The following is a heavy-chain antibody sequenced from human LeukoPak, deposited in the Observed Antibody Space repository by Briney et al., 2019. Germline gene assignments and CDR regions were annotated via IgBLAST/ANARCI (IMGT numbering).Heavy chain of an antibody. V-gene: IGHV1-2*02. CDR3: ARVSSFFEVNFDY. D-gene: IGHD2/OR15-2a*01. CDR1: GYNFAHN. CDR2: INPKNGGT. J-gene: IGHJ4*02. Sequence: ASVKVSCKASGYNFAHNIHWVRQAPGQGHEFMGWINPKNGGTKYAQNFQGRVTMTRDTSISTVYMELSSLGSDDTAVYYCARVSSFFEVNFDYWGQGTLVTVSS.